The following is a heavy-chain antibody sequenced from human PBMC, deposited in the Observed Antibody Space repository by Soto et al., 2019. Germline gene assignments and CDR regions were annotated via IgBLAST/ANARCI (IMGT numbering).Heavy chain of an antibody. V-gene: IGHV4-4*02. D-gene: IGHD3-22*01. CDR2: IYHSGST. CDR1: GGSISSSNW. CDR3: AREQDDSSGYYFDY. J-gene: IGHJ4*02. Sequence: SETLSLTCAVSGGSISSSNWWSWVRQPPGKGLEWIGEIYHSGSTNYNPSLKSRVTISVDKSKNQFSLKLSSVTAADTAVYYCAREQDDSSGYYFDYWGQGTLVTVSS.